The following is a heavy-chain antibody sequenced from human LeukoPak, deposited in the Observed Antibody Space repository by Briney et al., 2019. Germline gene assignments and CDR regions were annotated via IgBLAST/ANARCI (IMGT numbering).Heavy chain of an antibody. D-gene: IGHD2-8*02. CDR2: MKGDGSHI. CDR1: GFTFGNFW. V-gene: IGHV3-7*01. Sequence: GGSLRLSCAASGFTFGNFWMSWVRQAPGRGLQWVASMKGDGSHIYYVDSVKGRFTISRDNARNSLYLQMNSLRAEDTAVYYCARLFGGVTTFDYWGQGTLVTVSS. J-gene: IGHJ4*02. CDR3: ARLFGGVTTFDY.